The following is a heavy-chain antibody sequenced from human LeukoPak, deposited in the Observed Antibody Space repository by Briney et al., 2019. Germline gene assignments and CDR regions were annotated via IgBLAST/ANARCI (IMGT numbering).Heavy chain of an antibody. Sequence: SETLSLTCTVSGVSISSNSYYWGWIRQPPGKGLEWIGSIYYSGSTYYNPSLKSRVTISVDTSKNQFSLKLSSVTAADTAVYYCAREGYSYGFDYWGQGTLVTVSS. CDR3: AREGYSYGFDY. CDR2: IYYSGST. V-gene: IGHV4-39*07. J-gene: IGHJ4*02. CDR1: GVSISSNSYY. D-gene: IGHD5-18*01.